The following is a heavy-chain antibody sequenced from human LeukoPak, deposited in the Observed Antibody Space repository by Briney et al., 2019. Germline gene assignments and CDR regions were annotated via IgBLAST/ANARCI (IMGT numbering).Heavy chain of an antibody. CDR1: GGAISSYY. D-gene: IGHD6-13*01. CDR2: IYTSGST. V-gene: IGHV4-4*07. J-gene: IGHJ4*02. CDR3: ARHASSSWCWYFDY. Sequence: PETLSLSRTVSGGAISSYYWSWIRQPAGKGLEWIGRIYTSGSTNYNPSLKSRVTMSVDTSKNQFSLKLSSVTAADTAVYYCARHASSSWCWYFDYWGQGTLVTVSS.